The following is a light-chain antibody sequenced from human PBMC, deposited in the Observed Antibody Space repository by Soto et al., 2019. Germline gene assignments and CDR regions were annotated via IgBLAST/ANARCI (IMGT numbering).Light chain of an antibody. J-gene: IGKJ1*01. CDR3: HKYNTSPWT. V-gene: IGKV1-27*01. CDR1: QGISNY. CDR2: AAS. Sequence: DIQMTQSPSSLSASVGDRVTITCRASQGISNYLAWYQQKPGKVPKLLFYAASNLQSGVPSRFSGSGSGTDLTVTISSLQPEDVATYYCHKYNTSPWTFGQGTKVEIK.